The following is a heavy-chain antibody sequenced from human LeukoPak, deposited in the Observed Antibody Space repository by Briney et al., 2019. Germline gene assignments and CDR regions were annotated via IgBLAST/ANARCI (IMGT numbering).Heavy chain of an antibody. CDR3: ARDRTDIVATSHFDY. Sequence: SGTLSLTCAVSGGSISSRNWWTWVRQPPGKGLEWIGEINHSGSTNYNPSLKSRVTISVDTSKNQFSLKLSSVTAADTAVYYCARDRTDIVATSHFDYWGQGTLVTVSS. CDR2: INHSGST. D-gene: IGHD5-12*01. V-gene: IGHV4-4*02. CDR1: GGSISSRNW. J-gene: IGHJ4*02.